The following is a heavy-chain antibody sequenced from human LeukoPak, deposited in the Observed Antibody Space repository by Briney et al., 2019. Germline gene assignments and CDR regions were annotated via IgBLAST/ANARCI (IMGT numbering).Heavy chain of an antibody. D-gene: IGHD4-23*01. CDR2: VNPNSGGT. V-gene: IGHV1-2*02. J-gene: IGHJ4*02. Sequence: PRASVKVSCKASGFTFTGYYIHWVRQAPGQGLEWMGWVNPNSGGTNYAQMFQGRVTMTRDTSINTAYMELSGLRSDDTAVCYCARDSYGGNWSLGYWGQGTLVTVSS. CDR3: ARDSYGGNWSLGY. CDR1: GFTFTGYY.